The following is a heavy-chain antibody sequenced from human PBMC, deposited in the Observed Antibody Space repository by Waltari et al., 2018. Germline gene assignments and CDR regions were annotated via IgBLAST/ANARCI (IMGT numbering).Heavy chain of an antibody. CDR2: ISSSISTI. CDR3: ARDRDFWSGSNWFDP. D-gene: IGHD3-3*01. V-gene: IGHV3-48*04. J-gene: IGHJ5*02. Sequence: EVQLVESGGGVVQPVGSLRRCGAYSVINLRRYSMNWDGSRTGKRLEWVSYISSSISTIYYADSVKGRFTISRDNAKISLYLQMNSLRAEDTAVYYCARDRDFWSGSNWFDPWGQGTLVTVSS. CDR1: VINLRRYS.